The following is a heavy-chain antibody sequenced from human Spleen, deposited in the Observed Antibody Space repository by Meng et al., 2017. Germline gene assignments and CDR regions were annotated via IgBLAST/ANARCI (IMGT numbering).Heavy chain of an antibody. D-gene: IGHD3-10*01. V-gene: IGHV1-3*01. CDR3: ARVAITMVRGVIGY. J-gene: IGHJ4*02. Sequence: ASVKVSCKASGYTFTSYAMHWVRQAPGQRLEWMGWINAGNGNTKYSQKFQGRVTITRDTSASTAYIELSSLRSEDTTVYYCARVAITMVRGVIGYWGQGTLVTVSS. CDR2: INAGNGNT. CDR1: GYTFTSYA.